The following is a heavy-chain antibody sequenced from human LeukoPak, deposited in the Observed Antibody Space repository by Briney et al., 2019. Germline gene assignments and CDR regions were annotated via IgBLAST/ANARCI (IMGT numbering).Heavy chain of an antibody. CDR2: IYYSGST. D-gene: IGHD2/OR15-2a*01. CDR3: ASFPRVASFDY. Sequence: SETLSLTCTVSGGSISSYYWSWIRQPPGKGLEWIGYIYYSGSTNYNPSLKSRVTISVDTSKNQFSLKLSSVTAADTAVYYCASFPRVASFDYWGQGTLVTVSS. CDR1: GGSISSYY. V-gene: IGHV4-59*08. J-gene: IGHJ4*02.